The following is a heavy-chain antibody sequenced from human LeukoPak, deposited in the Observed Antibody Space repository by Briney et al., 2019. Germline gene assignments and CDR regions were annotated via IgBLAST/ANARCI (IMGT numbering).Heavy chain of an antibody. D-gene: IGHD5-12*01. CDR3: ARDYSSRAVATSSTPDY. Sequence: GGSLRLSCAASGFTFSSYWMSWVRQAPGKGLEWVANIKQDGSEKYYVDSVKGRFTTSRDNAKNSLYLQMNSLRAEDTAVYYCARDYSSRAVATSSTPDYWGQGTLVTVSS. CDR1: GFTFSSYW. V-gene: IGHV3-7*01. CDR2: IKQDGSEK. J-gene: IGHJ4*02.